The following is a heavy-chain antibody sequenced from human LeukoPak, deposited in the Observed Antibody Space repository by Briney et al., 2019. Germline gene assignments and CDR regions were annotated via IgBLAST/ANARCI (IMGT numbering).Heavy chain of an antibody. Sequence: SETLSLTCAVYGGSFSGCYWSWIRQPPGKGLEWIGEINHSGSTDYNPSLKSRVTISVDTSKNQFSLKLSSVTAADTAVYYCARVSRQLVRGSYYFDYWGQGTLVTVSS. CDR2: INHSGST. V-gene: IGHV4-34*01. CDR3: ARVSRQLVRGSYYFDY. J-gene: IGHJ4*02. D-gene: IGHD6-6*01. CDR1: GGSFSGCY.